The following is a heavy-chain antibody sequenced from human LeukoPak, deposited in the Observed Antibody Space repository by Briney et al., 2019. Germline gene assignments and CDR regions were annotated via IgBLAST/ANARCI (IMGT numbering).Heavy chain of an antibody. CDR1: GFTFSNAW. CDR3: TTELVGATFESRYFDD. CDR2: IKSKTDGGTT. Sequence: GGSLRLSCAASGFTFSNAWMSWVRQAPGKGLEWVGRIKSKTDGGTTDYAATVKGRFTISRDDSKNTLYLEMNSVKTEDTAVYYCTTELVGATFESRYFDDWGQGTLVTVSS. J-gene: IGHJ4*02. V-gene: IGHV3-15*01. D-gene: IGHD1-26*01.